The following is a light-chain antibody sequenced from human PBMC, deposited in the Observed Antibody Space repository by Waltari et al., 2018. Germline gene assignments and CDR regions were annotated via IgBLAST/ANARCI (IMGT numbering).Light chain of an antibody. V-gene: IGLV2-14*01. CDR1: SSDLGGYSF. Sequence: QSALTQPASVSGSPGQSIPISCTRSSSDLGGYSFVSWYQQHPGKAPKLMIYDVSHRPSRVSNRFSGSKSGNTASLTISGLQPEDEADYYCSSYTSIIPPFLVVTGTKVNVL. J-gene: IGLJ1*01. CDR2: DVS. CDR3: SSYTSIIPPFL.